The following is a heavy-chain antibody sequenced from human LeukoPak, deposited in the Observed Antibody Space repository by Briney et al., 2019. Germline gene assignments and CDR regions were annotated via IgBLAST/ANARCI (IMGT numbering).Heavy chain of an antibody. J-gene: IGHJ4*02. CDR2: INPNSGGT. V-gene: IGHV1-2*04. CDR3: ARDPGGWYVDKNYFDY. CDR1: GYTFTGYY. Sequence: EASVKVSCKASGYTFTGYYMHWVRQAPGQGLEWMGWINPNSGGTNYAQKFQGWVTMTRDTSISTAYMELSRLRSDDTAVYYCARDPGGWYVDKNYFDYWGQGTLVTVSS. D-gene: IGHD6-19*01.